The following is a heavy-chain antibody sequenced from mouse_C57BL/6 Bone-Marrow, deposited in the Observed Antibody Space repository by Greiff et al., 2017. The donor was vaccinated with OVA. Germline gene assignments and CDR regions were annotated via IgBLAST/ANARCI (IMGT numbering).Heavy chain of an antibody. CDR2: IDPSDSYT. Sequence: QVQLQQPGAELVMPGASVKLSCKASGYTFTSYWLHWVKKRPGQGLEWIGEIDPSDSYTNYNQKFKGKFTLTVDKSSSTAYMQLSSLTSDDSAVYYCARRAIYYGNYVDYWGQGTTLTVSS. CDR1: GYTFTSYW. CDR3: ARRAIYYGNYVDY. V-gene: IGHV1-69*01. J-gene: IGHJ2*01. D-gene: IGHD2-1*01.